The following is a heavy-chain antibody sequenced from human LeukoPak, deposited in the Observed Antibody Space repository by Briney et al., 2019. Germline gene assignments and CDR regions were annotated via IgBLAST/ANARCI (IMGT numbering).Heavy chain of an antibody. D-gene: IGHD6-13*01. Sequence: SETLSLTCSVSRVSISSDYWSWVRQPPGKGLEWIAYIYNSGSTNYNPSLKSRVTISVDTSKNQFSLNLSSVTAADTALYYCARAIRDLAGKFGYFDDSRQGTLVTVSS. CDR3: ARAIRDLAGKFGYFDD. CDR2: IYNSGST. CDR1: RVSISSDY. J-gene: IGHJ4*02. V-gene: IGHV4-59*01.